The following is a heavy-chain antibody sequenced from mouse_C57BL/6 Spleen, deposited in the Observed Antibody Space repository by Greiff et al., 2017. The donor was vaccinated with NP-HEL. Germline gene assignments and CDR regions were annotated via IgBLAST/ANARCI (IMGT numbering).Heavy chain of an antibody. D-gene: IGHD2-4*01. J-gene: IGHJ3*01. V-gene: IGHV1-61*01. Sequence: QVQLKQPGAELVRPGSSVKLSCKASGYTFTSYWMDWVKQRPGQGLEWIGNIYPSDSETHYNQKFKDKATLTVDKSSSTAYMQLSSLTSEDSAVYYCARSDYDYDGTAYWGQGTLVTVSA. CDR3: ARSDYDYDGTAY. CDR1: GYTFTSYW. CDR2: IYPSDSET.